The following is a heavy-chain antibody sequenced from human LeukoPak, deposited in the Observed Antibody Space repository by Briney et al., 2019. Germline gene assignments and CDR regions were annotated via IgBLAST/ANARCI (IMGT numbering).Heavy chain of an antibody. CDR2: IYTSGST. Sequence: NPSQTLSLTCTVSGGSISSGSYYWSWIRQPAGKGLEWIGRIYTSGSTNYNPSLKSRVTISVDTSKNQFSLKLSSVTAADTAVYYCARAFRGIFGVFEAFDIWGQGTMVTVSS. CDR3: ARAFRGIFGVFEAFDI. CDR1: GGSISSGSYY. V-gene: IGHV4-61*02. J-gene: IGHJ3*02. D-gene: IGHD3-3*01.